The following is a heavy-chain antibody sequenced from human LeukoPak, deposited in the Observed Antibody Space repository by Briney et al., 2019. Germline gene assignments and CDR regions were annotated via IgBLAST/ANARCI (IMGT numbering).Heavy chain of an antibody. J-gene: IGHJ5*02. CDR3: ARVVRGAVTSNWFDP. D-gene: IGHD4-17*01. CDR1: GGSIKDYY. Sequence: SETLSLTCTVSGGSIKDYYWAWIRQAPGEGLEWIGHISNSGTTDYNPSLKSRVTMSVDTSKNEFSLKLTSVTAADTAIYYCARVVRGAVTSNWFDPWGQGTLVTVSS. V-gene: IGHV4-4*07. CDR2: ISNSGTT.